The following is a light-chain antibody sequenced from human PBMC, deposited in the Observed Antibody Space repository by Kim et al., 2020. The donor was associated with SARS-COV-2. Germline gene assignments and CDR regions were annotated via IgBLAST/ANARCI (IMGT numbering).Light chain of an antibody. CDR2: GAS. CDR3: QFYGSSPRWT. CDR1: SNY. Sequence: SNYVAWYQQKPGQAPRLLISGASTRATGIPDRFSGSGSGTDFTLTINRLEPEDFAVYYCQFYGSSPRWTFGQGTKVDIK. J-gene: IGKJ1*01. V-gene: IGKV3-20*01.